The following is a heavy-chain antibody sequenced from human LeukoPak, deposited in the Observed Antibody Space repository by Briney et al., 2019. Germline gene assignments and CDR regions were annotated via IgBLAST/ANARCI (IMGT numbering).Heavy chain of an antibody. CDR3: ARGRYCSADICSGGDAFDI. V-gene: IGHV4-4*07. Sequence: KPSETLSLTCTVSGGSINNYYWSWIRQPAGKGLEWIGRIYTRGSTYYNPSLKSRVTMSVDTSKNQFSLKLSSVTAADTAVYYCARGRYCSADICSGGDAFDIWGQGTMVSVSS. CDR1: GGSINNYY. D-gene: IGHD2-15*01. J-gene: IGHJ3*02. CDR2: IYTRGST.